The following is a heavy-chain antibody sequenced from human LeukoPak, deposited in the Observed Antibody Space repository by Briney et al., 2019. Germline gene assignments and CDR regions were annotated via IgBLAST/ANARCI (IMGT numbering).Heavy chain of an antibody. Sequence: SETLSLTCTVSGGSISSSSYYWGWIRQPPGKGLEWIGSIYYSGSTYYNPSLKSRVTIFVDTSKNQFSLKLSSVTAADTAVYYCARAYCSGGSCHYYYGMDVWGQGTTVTVSS. CDR3: ARAYCSGGSCHYYYGMDV. D-gene: IGHD2-15*01. CDR1: GGSISSSSYY. V-gene: IGHV4-39*01. CDR2: IYYSGST. J-gene: IGHJ6*02.